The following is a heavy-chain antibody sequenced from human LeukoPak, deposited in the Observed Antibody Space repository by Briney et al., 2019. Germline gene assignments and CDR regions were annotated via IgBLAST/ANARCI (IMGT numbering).Heavy chain of an antibody. J-gene: IGHJ5*02. Sequence: GASVKVSCKASGYTFTGYYMHWVRQAPGQGLEWMGWINPNSGGTNYAQKFQGRVTMTRDTSISTAYMELSRLRSDDTAVYYCARDGDHSSSSLSWFDPWGQGTLVTVSS. CDR1: GYTFTGYY. CDR2: INPNSGGT. V-gene: IGHV1-2*02. CDR3: ARDGDHSSSSLSWFDP. D-gene: IGHD6-6*01.